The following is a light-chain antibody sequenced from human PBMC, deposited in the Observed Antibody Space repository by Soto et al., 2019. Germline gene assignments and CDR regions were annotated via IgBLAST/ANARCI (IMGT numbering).Light chain of an antibody. CDR3: QHSFTTPRT. CDR1: QSISTY. CDR2: GAS. J-gene: IGKJ4*01. Sequence: DIQMTQSPSSLSASEGDRVTITCRASQSISTYLNWYQQKPENAPQLLIYGASILQSGVPLRFSGSRSATDFTLTISSLQPVDFAPYYFQHSFTTPRTFGGGTKVDIK. V-gene: IGKV1-39*01.